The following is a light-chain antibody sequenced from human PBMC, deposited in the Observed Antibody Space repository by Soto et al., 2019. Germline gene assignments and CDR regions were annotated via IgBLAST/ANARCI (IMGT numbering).Light chain of an antibody. CDR1: QSIGRS. CDR2: GAS. V-gene: IGKV3-15*01. Sequence: EIVMTQSPAILSVSAGESATLSCRSSQSIGRSLAWYQQKPGQAPRLLISGASSRATGVPARFSGAGSGTEFTLTIRSLQSEDFVVYYCQQYQDWPPRYTFGQGTRLEIK. J-gene: IGKJ2*01. CDR3: QQYQDWPPRYT.